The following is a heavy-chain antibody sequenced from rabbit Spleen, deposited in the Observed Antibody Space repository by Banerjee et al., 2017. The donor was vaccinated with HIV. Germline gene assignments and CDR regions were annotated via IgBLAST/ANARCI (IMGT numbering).Heavy chain of an antibody. V-gene: IGHV1S40*01. Sequence: QSLEESGGDLVKPGASLTLTCTASGVSFSGSSYMCWVRQAPGKGLEWIACIETGSSGFTYFASWAKGRFTISKTSSTTVTLQMTSLTAADTATYFCARDLTGVIGWNFGWWGQGTLVTVS. D-gene: IGHD4-1*01. CDR3: ARDLTGVIGWNFGW. J-gene: IGHJ3*01. CDR2: IETGSSGFT. CDR1: GVSFSGSSY.